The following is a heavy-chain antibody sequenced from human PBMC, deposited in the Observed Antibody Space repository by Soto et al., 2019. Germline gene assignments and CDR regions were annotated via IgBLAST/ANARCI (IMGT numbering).Heavy chain of an antibody. D-gene: IGHD4-17*01. J-gene: IGHJ4*02. CDR1: GGSISSGGYS. CDR3: AREAPTVTNGRGLFDY. V-gene: IGHV4-30-2*01. Sequence: ASETLSLTCAVSGGSISSGGYSWSWIRQPPGKGLEWIGYIYHSGSTYYNPSLKSRVTISVDRSKNQFSLKLSSVTAADTAVYYCAREAPTVTNGRGLFDYWGQGTLVTVSS. CDR2: IYHSGST.